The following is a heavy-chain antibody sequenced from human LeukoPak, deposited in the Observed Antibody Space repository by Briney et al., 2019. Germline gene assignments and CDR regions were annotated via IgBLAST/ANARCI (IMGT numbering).Heavy chain of an antibody. D-gene: IGHD1-26*01. CDR3: ARWGEENYGMDV. J-gene: IGHJ6*02. V-gene: IGHV1-2*04. Sequence: GASVKVSCKASGYAFTGYYMHWVRQAPGQGLEWMGWINPNSGGTNYAQKFQGWVTMTRDTSISTAYMELSRLRSDDTAVYYCARWGEENYGMDVWGQGTTVTVSS. CDR1: GYAFTGYY. CDR2: INPNSGGT.